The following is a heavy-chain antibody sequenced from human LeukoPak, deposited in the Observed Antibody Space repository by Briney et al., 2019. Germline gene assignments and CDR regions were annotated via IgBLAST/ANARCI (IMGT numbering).Heavy chain of an antibody. Sequence: PGGSLGLSCAASGFTFSSYDMHWVRQATGKGLEWVSAIGTAGDTYYPGSVKGRFTISRENAKNSLYLQMNSLRAGDTAVYYCARGSQWLASDAFDIWGQGTMVTVSS. CDR1: GFTFSSYD. D-gene: IGHD6-19*01. J-gene: IGHJ3*02. V-gene: IGHV3-13*01. CDR2: IGTAGDT. CDR3: ARGSQWLASDAFDI.